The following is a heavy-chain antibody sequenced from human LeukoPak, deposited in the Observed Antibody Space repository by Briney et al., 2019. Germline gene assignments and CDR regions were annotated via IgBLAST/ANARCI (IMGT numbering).Heavy chain of an antibody. CDR2: IYPDDSDT. CDR1: GYSFPNYW. Sequence: PGESLKISCKGSGYSFPNYWIGWMRQKPGKGLEWMGIIYPDDSDTRYSPSFQGQVTISADRSISTAYLQWSSLKASDTAMYFCARLDYSAPFDYWGQGTLVTVSS. V-gene: IGHV5-51*01. J-gene: IGHJ4*02. D-gene: IGHD2-21*01. CDR3: ARLDYSAPFDY.